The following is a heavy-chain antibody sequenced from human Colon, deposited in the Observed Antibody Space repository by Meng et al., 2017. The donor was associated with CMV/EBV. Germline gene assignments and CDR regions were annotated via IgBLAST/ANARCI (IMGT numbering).Heavy chain of an antibody. CDR1: GGSISSGGYY. V-gene: IGHV4-31*03. CDR2: IYYSGST. J-gene: IGHJ4*02. CDR3: AREGGYYDSSGYYAEPHFDY. D-gene: IGHD3-22*01. Sequence: SETLSLTCTVSGGSISSGGYYWSWIRQHPGKGLEWIGYIYYSGSTYYNPSLKSRVTISVDTSKNQFSLKLSSVTAADTAVYYCAREGGYYDSSGYYAEPHFDYWGQGTLVTVSS.